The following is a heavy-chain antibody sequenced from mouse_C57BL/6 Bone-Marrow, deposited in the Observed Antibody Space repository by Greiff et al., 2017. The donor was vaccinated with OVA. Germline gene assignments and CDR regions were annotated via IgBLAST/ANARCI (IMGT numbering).Heavy chain of an antibody. V-gene: IGHV2-2*01. D-gene: IGHD3-2*02. CDR3: ARKGDSSGLYAMDY. Sequence: VKLMESGPGLVQPSQSLSITCPVSGFSLTSYGVHWVRQSPGKGLEWLGVIWSGGRTDYNAAFIFRLSISKDNSKSQVFFKMNSLQADDTAIDYGARKGDSSGLYAMDYWGQGTSVTVSS. CDR2: IWSGGRT. J-gene: IGHJ4*01. CDR1: GFSLTSYG.